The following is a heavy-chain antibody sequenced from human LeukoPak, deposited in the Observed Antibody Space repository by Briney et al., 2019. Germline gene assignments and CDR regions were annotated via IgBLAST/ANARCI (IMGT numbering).Heavy chain of an antibody. CDR1: GFTVSSSY. CDR2: IHSGGKT. D-gene: IGHD2-15*01. CDR3: TRDLNSGGSW. Sequence: PGGSLRLSCAASGFTVSSSYMRWVRQTPGKGLEWVSVIHSGGKTYYADSVKGRFTISRDNSKNILYLQMNRLRAEDTAVYYCTRDLNSGGSWWGQGTLVTVSS. J-gene: IGHJ4*02. V-gene: IGHV3-53*01.